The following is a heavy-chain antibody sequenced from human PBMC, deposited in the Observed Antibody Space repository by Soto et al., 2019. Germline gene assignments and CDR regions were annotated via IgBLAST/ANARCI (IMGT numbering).Heavy chain of an antibody. CDR1: GFTFTSSA. J-gene: IGHJ4*02. CDR2: IAVGSGYT. D-gene: IGHD2-8*01. V-gene: IGHV1-58*01. CDR3: AADATAWQQMVPSDY. Sequence: QMQLEQSGPEVKKPGTSVKFSCKASGFTFTSSAFQGVRQARGQRLEWIGWIAVGSGYTNYAQRFQDMVTLTRDMSTATTYMELSRLTSEDTAIYYCAADATAWQQMVPSDYWGQGTLVTGSS.